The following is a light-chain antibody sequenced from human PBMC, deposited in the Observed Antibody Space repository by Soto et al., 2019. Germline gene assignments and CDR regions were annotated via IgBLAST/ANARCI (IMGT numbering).Light chain of an antibody. Sequence: DIPMTQSPSTLSASVGDRVTITCRASQNIHIWLAWYQQKPGKAPKLLIYGASSLESGVPSRFSGSGSGTEFTLTINSLQPDDFATYYCQQFSEYSRTFGQGTKVEFK. CDR1: QNIHIW. J-gene: IGKJ1*01. CDR3: QQFSEYSRT. V-gene: IGKV1-5*03. CDR2: GAS.